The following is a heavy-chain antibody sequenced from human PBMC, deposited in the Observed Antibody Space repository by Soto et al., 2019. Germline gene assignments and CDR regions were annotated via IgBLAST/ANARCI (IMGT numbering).Heavy chain of an antibody. CDR2: IYSGGST. D-gene: IGHD3-3*01. CDR3: ARDGVGYYYGMDV. J-gene: IGHJ6*02. CDR1: GFTVSSNY. V-gene: IGHV3-53*01. Sequence: PGGSLRLSCAASGFTVSSNYMSWVRQAPGKGLEWVSVIYSGGSTYYADSVKGRFTISRDNSKNTLYLQMNSLRAEDTAVYYCARDGVGYYYGMDVWGQGTTVTVSS.